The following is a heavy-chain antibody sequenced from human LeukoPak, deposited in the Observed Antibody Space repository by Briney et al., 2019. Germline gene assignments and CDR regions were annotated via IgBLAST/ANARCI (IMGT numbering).Heavy chain of an antibody. CDR1: GGSTSSGSYY. J-gene: IGHJ6*03. Sequence: SETLSLTCTVSGGSTSSGSYYWSWIRQPPGKALEWIGRIYTSGSTNYNPSLKSRVTISVDTSKNQFSLKLSSVTAADTAVYYCARAGITMLTMDVWGKGTTVTISS. CDR3: ARAGITMLTMDV. V-gene: IGHV4-61*02. CDR2: IYTSGST. D-gene: IGHD3-10*02.